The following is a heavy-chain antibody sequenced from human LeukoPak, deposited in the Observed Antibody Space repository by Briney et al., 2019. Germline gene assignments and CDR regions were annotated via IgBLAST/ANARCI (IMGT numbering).Heavy chain of an antibody. Sequence: ASVKVSCKASGYTFTGYYMHWVRQAPGQGLEWMGWINPNIGGTNYAQKFQGWVTMTRDTSISTAYMELGRLRSDDTAVYYCARALDYYDSSQPGAFDIWGQGTMVTVS. CDR1: GYTFTGYY. CDR2: INPNIGGT. J-gene: IGHJ3*02. CDR3: ARALDYYDSSQPGAFDI. D-gene: IGHD3-22*01. V-gene: IGHV1-2*04.